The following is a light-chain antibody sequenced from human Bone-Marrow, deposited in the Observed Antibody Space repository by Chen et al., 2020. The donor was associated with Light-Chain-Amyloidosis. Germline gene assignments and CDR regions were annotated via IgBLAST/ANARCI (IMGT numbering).Light chain of an antibody. V-gene: IGLV2-14*01. CDR1: SSDIGAYNY. CDR3: SSYTDTNSVI. CDR2: EVS. J-gene: IGLJ2*01. Sequence: QSALAQPASVSGSPGQSITISCTGTSSDIGAYNYVSWYQHLPGKAPKLIIYEVSHRPSGVPNRFSGSKSGNRASLTISGLQAEDEADYYCSSYTDTNSVIFGGGTELTV.